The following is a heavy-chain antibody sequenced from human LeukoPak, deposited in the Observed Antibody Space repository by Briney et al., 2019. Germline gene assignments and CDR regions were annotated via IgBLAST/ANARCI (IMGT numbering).Heavy chain of an antibody. CDR1: GGTFSSYA. V-gene: IGHV1-69*04. CDR2: NIPILGIA. CDR3: ASSLMEMATITNWFDP. J-gene: IGHJ5*02. Sequence: GASVKVSCKASGGTFSSYAISWVRQAPGQGLEWMGRNIPILGIANYAQKFQGRVTITADKSTSTAYMELSSLRSEDTAVYYCASSLMEMATITNWFDPWGQGTLVTVSS. D-gene: IGHD5-24*01.